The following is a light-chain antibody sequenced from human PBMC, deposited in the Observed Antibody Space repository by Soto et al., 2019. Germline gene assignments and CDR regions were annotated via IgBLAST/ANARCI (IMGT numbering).Light chain of an antibody. V-gene: IGKV3-11*01. CDR2: DAS. CDR1: QSVSSY. J-gene: IGKJ4*01. CDR3: QQFSSYPHT. Sequence: EIVLTQSPATLSLSPGERATLSCRASQSVSSYLAWYQQKPGQARRLLIYDASNRATGIPARFSGSGSGTDFTLTISILEPEDGAVDYCQQFSSYPHTFGGGPKVDIK.